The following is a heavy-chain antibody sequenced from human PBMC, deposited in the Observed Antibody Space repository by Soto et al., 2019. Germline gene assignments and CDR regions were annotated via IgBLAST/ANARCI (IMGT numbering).Heavy chain of an antibody. V-gene: IGHV1-3*01. J-gene: IGHJ3*02. Sequence: ASVKVSCKASGYTFTSYAMHWVRQAPGQRLEWMGWINAGNGKTKYSQKFQGRVTITRDTSASTAYMELSSLRSEDTSVYCCASDPYRSGWHHDAFDILAQETMVTF. D-gene: IGHD6-25*01. CDR1: GYTFTSYA. CDR2: INAGNGKT. CDR3: ASDPYRSGWHHDAFDI.